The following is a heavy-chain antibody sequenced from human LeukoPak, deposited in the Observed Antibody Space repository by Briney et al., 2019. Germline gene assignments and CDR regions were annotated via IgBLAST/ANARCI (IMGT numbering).Heavy chain of an antibody. CDR1: GFTFSSHG. V-gene: IGHV3-33*01. Sequence: PGRSLRLSCAASGFTFSSHGMHWVRQAPGKGLEWVAAIWFDGIRKYYADSVKGRLTISRDNSKNTLYLQMNSLRAEDTAVYYCARDLEDSSPFGAFDMWGQGTMVTVSS. CDR2: IWFDGIRK. D-gene: IGHD3-22*01. CDR3: ARDLEDSSPFGAFDM. J-gene: IGHJ3*02.